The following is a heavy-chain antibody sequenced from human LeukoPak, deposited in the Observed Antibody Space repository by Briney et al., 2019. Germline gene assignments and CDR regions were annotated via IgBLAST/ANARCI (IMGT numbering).Heavy chain of an antibody. V-gene: IGHV1-69*01. D-gene: IGHD3-3*01. CDR2: IIPIFGTA. CDR1: GGTFSSYA. CDR3: ARGRALRYDYYYGMDV. J-gene: IGHJ6*02. Sequence: SVKVSCKASGGTFSSYAISWVRQAPGQGREWMGGIIPIFGTANYAQKFQGRVTITADESTSTAYMELSSLRSEDTAVYYCARGRALRYDYYYGMDVWGQGTTVTVSS.